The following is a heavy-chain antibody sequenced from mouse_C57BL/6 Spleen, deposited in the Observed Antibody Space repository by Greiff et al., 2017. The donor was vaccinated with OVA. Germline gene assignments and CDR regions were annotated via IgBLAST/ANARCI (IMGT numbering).Heavy chain of an antibody. V-gene: IGHV1-64*01. CDR1: GYTFTSYW. Sequence: QVQLQQSGAELVKPGASVKLSCKASGYTFTSYWMHWVKQRPGQGLEWIGMIHPNSGSTNYNEKFKSKATLTLDKSSSTAYMQLSSLTSEDSAVYYCARGAYYSNYGFYFDYWGQGTTLTVSS. J-gene: IGHJ2*01. CDR2: IHPNSGST. CDR3: ARGAYYSNYGFYFDY. D-gene: IGHD2-5*01.